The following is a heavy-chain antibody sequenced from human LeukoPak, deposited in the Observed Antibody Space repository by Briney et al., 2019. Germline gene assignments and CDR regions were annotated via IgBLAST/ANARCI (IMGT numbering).Heavy chain of an antibody. CDR2: INHSGST. D-gene: IGHD1-26*01. Sequence: SETLSLTCAVHGGSFSGYYWSWIRQPPGKGLEWIGEINHSGSTNYNPSLKSRVTISVDTSKNQFSLKLSSVTAADTAVYYCARGRIVGATMEPISPRDYFDYWGQGTLVTVSS. CDR3: ARGRIVGATMEPISPRDYFDY. V-gene: IGHV4-34*01. J-gene: IGHJ4*02. CDR1: GGSFSGYY.